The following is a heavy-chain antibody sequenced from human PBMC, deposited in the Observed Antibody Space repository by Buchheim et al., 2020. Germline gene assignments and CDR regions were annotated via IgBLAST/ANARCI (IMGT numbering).Heavy chain of an antibody. D-gene: IGHD6-6*01. Sequence: QVQLQESGPGLVKPSETLSLTCTVSGGSISSYYWSWIRQPPGKGLEWIGYIYYSGSTNYKPSLKSRVTISVETAKNQFSLKLSSVTAADTAVYYCARVGIFFEYSSSAVFDYWGQGTL. CDR1: GGSISSYY. CDR3: ARVGIFFEYSSSAVFDY. CDR2: IYYSGST. V-gene: IGHV4-59*01. J-gene: IGHJ4*02.